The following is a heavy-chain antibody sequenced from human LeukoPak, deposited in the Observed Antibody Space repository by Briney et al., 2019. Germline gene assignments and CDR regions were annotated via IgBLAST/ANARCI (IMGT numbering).Heavy chain of an antibody. CDR1: GYTFTGYY. CDR3: LSGPIWSGNKAGYYFDY. CDR2: INPNSGGT. V-gene: IGHV1-2*02. D-gene: IGHD3-3*01. Sequence: ASVKVSCKPSGYTFTGYYMHWVRQAPGQGLEWMGWINPNSGGTNYAQKFQGRVTMTRDTSISTAYMELSRLRSDDTAVYYCLSGPIWSGNKAGYYFDYWGQGTLVTVSS. J-gene: IGHJ4*02.